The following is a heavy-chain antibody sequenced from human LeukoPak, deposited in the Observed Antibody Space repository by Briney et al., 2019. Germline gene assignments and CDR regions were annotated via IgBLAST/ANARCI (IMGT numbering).Heavy chain of an antibody. V-gene: IGHV4-61*02. D-gene: IGHD6-13*01. CDR2: IYTSGST. CDR1: GGSISSGSYY. Sequence: SETLSLTCTVSGGSISSGSYYWSWIRQPAGKGLEWIGRIYTSGSTNYNPSLKSRVTMSVDTSKNQFSLRLTSVTAADTAVYYCARVVIAAAGTSDYYYYYMDVWGKGTTVTVSS. CDR3: ARVVIAAAGTSDYYYYYMDV. J-gene: IGHJ6*03.